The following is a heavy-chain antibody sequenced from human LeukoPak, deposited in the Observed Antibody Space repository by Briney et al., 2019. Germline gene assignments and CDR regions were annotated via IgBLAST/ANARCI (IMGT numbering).Heavy chain of an antibody. J-gene: IGHJ4*02. CDR2: IYYSGST. D-gene: IGHD6-6*01. CDR1: GGSISSYY. Sequence: PSETLSLTCTVSGGSISSYYWSWIRQPPGKGLEWIGYIYYSGSTNYNPSLKSRVTISVDTSKNQFSLKLSSVTAADTAVYYCASYSSSYATFGYWGQGTLVTVPS. CDR3: ASYSSSYATFGY. V-gene: IGHV4-59*01.